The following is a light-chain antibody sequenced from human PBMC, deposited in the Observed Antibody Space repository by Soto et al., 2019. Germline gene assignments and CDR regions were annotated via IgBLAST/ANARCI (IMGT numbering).Light chain of an antibody. CDR1: QSVSSY. CDR2: GES. J-gene: IGKJ1*01. Sequence: VLTQSPATLSLSPGDSATLSCRASQSVSSYLAWYQHKTGQAPRILINGESTRASGIPDRFSGSGSGTELNLTITRLQSEDFAVYYCQKYNNWPWTCGQGTKVDIK. V-gene: IGKV3-15*01. CDR3: QKYNNWPWT.